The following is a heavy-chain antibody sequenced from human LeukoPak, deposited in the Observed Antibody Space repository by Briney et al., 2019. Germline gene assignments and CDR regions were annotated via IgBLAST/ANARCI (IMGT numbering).Heavy chain of an antibody. CDR1: GFTFSSYS. J-gene: IGHJ3*02. CDR2: ISSSSSYI. CDR3: ARLANYAFDI. Sequence: GGSLRLSCAASGFTFSSYSMNWVRQAPGKGLEWVSSISSSSSYIYYADSVKGRFTISRDNSKNTLYLQMNSLRAEDTAVYYCARLANYAFDIWGQGTMVTVSS. D-gene: IGHD1-7*01. V-gene: IGHV3-21*04.